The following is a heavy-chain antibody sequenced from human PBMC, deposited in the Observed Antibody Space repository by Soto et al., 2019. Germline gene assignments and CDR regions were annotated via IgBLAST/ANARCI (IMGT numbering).Heavy chain of an antibody. CDR2: ISYDGSNK. Sequence: GGSLRLSCAASGFTFSSYGMHWVRQAPGKGLEWVAVISYDGSNKYYADSVKGRFTISRDNSKNTLYLQMNSLRAEDTAVYYCARDQFNFGGDYGMDVWGQGTTVTVSS. D-gene: IGHD3-3*01. CDR3: ARDQFNFGGDYGMDV. V-gene: IGHV3-30*03. CDR1: GFTFSSYG. J-gene: IGHJ6*02.